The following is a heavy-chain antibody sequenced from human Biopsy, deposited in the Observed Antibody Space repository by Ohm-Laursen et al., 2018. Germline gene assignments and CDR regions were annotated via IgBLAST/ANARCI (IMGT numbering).Heavy chain of an antibody. D-gene: IGHD5-24*01. CDR1: GFTFSDYY. CDR2: ITSSGSTT. J-gene: IGHJ6*02. CDR3: ARDVEGFYSYAMDV. V-gene: IGHV3-11*01. Sequence: SLRLSCAASGFTFSDYYMSWIRQAPGKGLEWVSYITSSGSTTDYADSVKGRFTISRDNAKSSLFLQMNSLRAEDTAVYYCARDVEGFYSYAMDVWGQGTTVTVSS.